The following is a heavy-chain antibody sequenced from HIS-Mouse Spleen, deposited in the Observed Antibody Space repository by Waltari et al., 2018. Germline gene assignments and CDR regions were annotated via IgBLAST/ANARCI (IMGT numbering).Heavy chain of an antibody. V-gene: IGHV3-30*18. Sequence: QVQLVESGGGVVQPGRSLRLSCSAFGFTFSSYGVHWVRQAPGRGLEWVAVISDDGSNKYYADAVKGRFTISRDNSKNTLYLQMNSLRAEDTAVYYCAKDKHHAFDYWGQGTLVTVSS. J-gene: IGHJ4*02. CDR1: GFTFSSYG. CDR2: ISDDGSNK. CDR3: AKDKHHAFDY.